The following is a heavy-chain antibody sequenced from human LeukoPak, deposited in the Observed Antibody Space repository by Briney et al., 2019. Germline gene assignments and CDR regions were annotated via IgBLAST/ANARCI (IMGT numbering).Heavy chain of an antibody. Sequence: GGSLRLSCAASGFTFSSYGMHWVRQAPGKGLEWVAVISYDGSNKYYADSVKGRFTISRDNSKNTLYLQMNSLRAEDTAVFYCAKDRRRGYSYASLSDSFDSWGQGTLVSVSS. CDR2: ISYDGSNK. J-gene: IGHJ4*02. D-gene: IGHD5-18*01. CDR1: GFTFSSYG. CDR3: AKDRRRGYSYASLSDSFDS. V-gene: IGHV3-30*18.